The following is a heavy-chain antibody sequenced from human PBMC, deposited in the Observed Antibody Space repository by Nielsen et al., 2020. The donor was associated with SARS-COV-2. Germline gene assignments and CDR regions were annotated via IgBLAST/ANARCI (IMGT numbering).Heavy chain of an antibody. Sequence: GGSLRLSCAASGFNFDDYSMHWVRQAPGKGLEWVSLITWDGSSTHYADSLKGRFTISRDNSKNSLYLQMNSLRAEDTAVYYCARVQLWTGGNDYWGQGTLVTVSS. CDR2: ITWDGSST. V-gene: IGHV3-43*01. J-gene: IGHJ4*02. D-gene: IGHD5-18*01. CDR1: GFNFDDYS. CDR3: ARVQLWTGGNDY.